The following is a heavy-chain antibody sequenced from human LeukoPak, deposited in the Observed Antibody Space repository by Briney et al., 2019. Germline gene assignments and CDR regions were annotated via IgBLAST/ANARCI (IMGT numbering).Heavy chain of an antibody. CDR1: GFTFTNYA. CDR3: AKDGGLVPWYFDY. Sequence: GGSLRLSCAASGFTFTNYAMSWVRQAPGKGLEWVAGISASGTNTYYADSVKGRFTISRDNSRNTLYVQMNSLRAEDTAVYYCAKDGGLVPWYFDYWGQGTLVTVSS. J-gene: IGHJ4*02. V-gene: IGHV3-23*01. D-gene: IGHD6-19*01. CDR2: ISASGTNT.